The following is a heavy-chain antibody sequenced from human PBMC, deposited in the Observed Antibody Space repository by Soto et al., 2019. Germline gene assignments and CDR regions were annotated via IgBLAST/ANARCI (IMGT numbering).Heavy chain of an antibody. CDR2: IYYSGST. CDR3: ARDQRGYSYGYDYYYGMDV. CDR1: GGSISSGGYY. V-gene: IGHV4-31*03. J-gene: IGHJ6*02. D-gene: IGHD5-18*01. Sequence: QVQLQESGPGLVKPSQTLSLTCTVSGGSISSGGYYWSWIRQHPGKGLEWIGYIYYSGSTYYNPSLKSRVTISVDTSKNQFSLKLSSVTAADTAVSYCARDQRGYSYGYDYYYGMDVWGQGTTVTVSS.